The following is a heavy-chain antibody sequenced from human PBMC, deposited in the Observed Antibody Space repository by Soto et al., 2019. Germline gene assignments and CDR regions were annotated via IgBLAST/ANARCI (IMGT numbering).Heavy chain of an antibody. CDR1: GFTFSSYG. J-gene: IGHJ5*02. CDR2: IWYDGSNK. D-gene: IGHD6-13*01. CDR3: ARAGSSSWYGGLYSWFDP. V-gene: IGHV3-33*01. Sequence: QVQLVESGGGVVQPGRSLRLSCAASGFTFSSYGMHWVRQAPGKGLEWVAVIWYDGSNKYYADSVKGRFTISRDNSKNTLYLQMNSLRAEDTAVYYCARAGSSSWYGGLYSWFDPWGQGTLVTVSS.